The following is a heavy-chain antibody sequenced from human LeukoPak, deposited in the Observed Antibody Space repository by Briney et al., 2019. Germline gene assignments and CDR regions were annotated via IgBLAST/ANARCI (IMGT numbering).Heavy chain of an antibody. Sequence: ASVKVSCKASGYTFSGHYVHWVRQAPGQGLEWMGWINPNSGGTNYTQKFQGRATMTRDTSISTAYLELNRLTSDDTAVYYCARVLARYGNLDYWGQGILVTVSS. V-gene: IGHV1-2*02. CDR1: GYTFSGHY. D-gene: IGHD1-14*01. CDR2: INPNSGGT. CDR3: ARVLARYGNLDY. J-gene: IGHJ4*02.